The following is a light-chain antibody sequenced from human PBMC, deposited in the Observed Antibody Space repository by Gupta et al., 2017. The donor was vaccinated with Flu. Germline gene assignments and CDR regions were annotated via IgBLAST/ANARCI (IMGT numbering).Light chain of an antibody. Sequence: AGSLGERATINCKSSQSVLYDSTKKDYLSWYQQKPGQPPKLLISWATTRETGVPDRFSASGSGTDFTLTIASLQAEDVAVYYCQQYYDVPFTFGGGTKVEIK. J-gene: IGKJ4*01. CDR3: QQYYDVPFT. CDR2: WAT. V-gene: IGKV4-1*01. CDR1: QSVLYDSTKKDY.